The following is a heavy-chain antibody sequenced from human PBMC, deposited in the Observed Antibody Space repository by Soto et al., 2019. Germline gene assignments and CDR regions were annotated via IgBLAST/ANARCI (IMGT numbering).Heavy chain of an antibody. CDR3: ASNPYYDFWSGTRTPHWFDP. CDR2: IYHGGAT. Sequence: PSATLSLTCTVSGGSLRSGSYYWSWIRQPPGKGLEWIGYIYHGGATTYNPSLKSRVTISVDTSKNQFSLKLSSVTAADTAVFYCASNPYYDFWSGTRTPHWFDPWGQGTLVTVSS. CDR1: GGSLRSGSYY. D-gene: IGHD3-3*01. V-gene: IGHV4-61*01. J-gene: IGHJ5*02.